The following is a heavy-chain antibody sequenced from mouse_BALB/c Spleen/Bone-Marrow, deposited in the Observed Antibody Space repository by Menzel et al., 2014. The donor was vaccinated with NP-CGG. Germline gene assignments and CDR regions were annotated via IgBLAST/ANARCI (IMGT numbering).Heavy chain of an antibody. CDR2: TSDGGSYT. Sequence: EVMLVESGGGLVKPGGSLKLSCAASGFTFSDYYMYWVRQTPEKRLEWVATTSDGGSYTYYPDSVKGRLTISRDNAKNNLYLQMSSLKSEDTAMYYCARGNYGNYGAMDYWGQGTSVTVSS. D-gene: IGHD2-1*01. V-gene: IGHV5-4*02. J-gene: IGHJ4*01. CDR1: GFTFSDYY. CDR3: ARGNYGNYGAMDY.